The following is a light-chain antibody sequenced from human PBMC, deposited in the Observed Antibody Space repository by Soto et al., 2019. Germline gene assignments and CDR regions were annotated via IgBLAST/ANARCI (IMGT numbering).Light chain of an antibody. CDR3: QKYNSYMWT. V-gene: IGKV1-5*03. J-gene: IGKJ1*01. CDR2: KES. Sequence: EIQMTQSPSTLSASVGHRVIIMCRASQSISSWLAWYQQKTGKDPKLLIYKESSLESGVKSRFSGSGSGTEFTLNISSLQPDDFATYYCQKYNSYMWTVGHGTKVDIK. CDR1: QSISSW.